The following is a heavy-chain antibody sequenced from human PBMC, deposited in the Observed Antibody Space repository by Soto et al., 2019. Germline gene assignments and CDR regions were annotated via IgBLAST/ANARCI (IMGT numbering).Heavy chain of an antibody. V-gene: IGHV3-21*01. CDR2: ISSSSSYI. Sequence: GGSLRLSCAASGFTFSSYWMNWVRQAPGKGLEWVSSISSSSSYIYYADSVKGRFTISRDNSKNTLYLQMNSLRAEDTAVYYCARDPLWGTAMVLWYFDLWGRGTLVTVSS. CDR1: GFTFSSYW. CDR3: ARDPLWGTAMVLWYFDL. D-gene: IGHD5-18*01. J-gene: IGHJ2*01.